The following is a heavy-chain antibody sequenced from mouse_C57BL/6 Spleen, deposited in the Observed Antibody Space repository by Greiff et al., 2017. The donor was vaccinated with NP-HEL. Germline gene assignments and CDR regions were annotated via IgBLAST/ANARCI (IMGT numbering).Heavy chain of an antibody. CDR1: GYTFTSYT. CDR3: ARSGGTVVAPYFDY. V-gene: IGHV1-4*01. Sequence: QVQLKQSGAELARPGASVKMSCKASGYTFTSYTMHWVKQRPGQGLEWIGYINPSSGYTKYNQKFKDKATLTADKSSSTAYMQLSSLTSEDSAVYYCARSGGTVVAPYFDYWGQGTTLTVSS. D-gene: IGHD1-1*01. J-gene: IGHJ2*01. CDR2: INPSSGYT.